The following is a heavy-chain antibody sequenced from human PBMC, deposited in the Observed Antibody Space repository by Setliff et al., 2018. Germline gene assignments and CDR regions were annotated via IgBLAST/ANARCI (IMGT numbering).Heavy chain of an antibody. J-gene: IGHJ4*02. CDR1: GGSVSPYF. CDR3: ARDWLIRNSGSYYWQVDY. CDR2: IYHNGNT. Sequence: SETLSLTCTVSGGSVSPYFWSWIRQPPGKGLQWIGYIYHNGNTNFNPSLKSRVNMSIDTSKNQFALNLKSVTAADTAVYYCARDWLIRNSGSYYWQVDYWGQGTLVTVS. V-gene: IGHV4-59*02. D-gene: IGHD1-26*01.